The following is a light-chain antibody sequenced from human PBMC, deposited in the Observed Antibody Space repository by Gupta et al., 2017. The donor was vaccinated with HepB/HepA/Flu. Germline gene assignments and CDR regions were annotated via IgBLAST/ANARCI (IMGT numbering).Light chain of an antibody. J-gene: IGKJ5*01. CDR2: DAS. V-gene: IGKV3-11*01. CDR1: QSVSTY. CDR3: QQHSNWIT. Sequence: EVVLTQFPATLSLPPGERATLSCTASQSVSTYLAWYQQKPGQALRLLIYDASNRATGVPGRFSGSGSGTDFTLTISSVEPEDFAIYYCQQHSNWITFGQGTRLEIK.